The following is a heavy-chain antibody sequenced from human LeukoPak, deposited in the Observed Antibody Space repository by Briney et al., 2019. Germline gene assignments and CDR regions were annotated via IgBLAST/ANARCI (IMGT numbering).Heavy chain of an antibody. D-gene: IGHD3-16*01. J-gene: IGHJ4*02. CDR1: GFTFSDYY. V-gene: IGHV3-11*04. CDR2: ISSSGSTI. CDR3: ARDLGTPSAY. Sequence: GGXLXXSCAVSGFTFSDYYMSWIRQAPGKGLEWVSYISSSGSTIYYADSVKGRFTISRDNAKNSLYLQMNSLRAEDTAVYYCARDLGTPSAYWGQGTLVTVSS.